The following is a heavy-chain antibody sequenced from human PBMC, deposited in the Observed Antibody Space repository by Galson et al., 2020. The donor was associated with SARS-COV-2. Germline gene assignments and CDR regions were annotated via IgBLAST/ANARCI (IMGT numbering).Heavy chain of an antibody. CDR2: VYYRGQA. CDR1: GGSISSSSHY. CDR3: ARASFNWGNWFDP. V-gene: IGHV4-39*07. D-gene: IGHD7-27*01. Sequence: ASETLSLTCTVSGGSISSSSHYWDWIRQHPGKGLEWIGSVYYRGQAYYNPSLKSRVTISVDTSKNEFSLRLNSVTAADTAVYFCARASFNWGNWFDPWGQGLLVTVSS. J-gene: IGHJ5*02.